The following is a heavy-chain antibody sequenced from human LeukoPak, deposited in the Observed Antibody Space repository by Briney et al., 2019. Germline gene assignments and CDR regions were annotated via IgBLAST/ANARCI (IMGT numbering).Heavy chain of an antibody. V-gene: IGHV3-30*02. CDR2: IRYDGSNK. D-gene: IGHD6-13*01. CDR3: ANAVGYSSSWYYNY. Sequence: GGSLRLSCAASGFTFSSYGMHWVRQAPGKGLEWVAFIRYDGSNKYYADSVKGRFTISRDNSKNTLYLQMNSLRAEDTAVYYCANAVGYSSSWYYNYWGQGTLVTVSS. J-gene: IGHJ4*02. CDR1: GFTFSSYG.